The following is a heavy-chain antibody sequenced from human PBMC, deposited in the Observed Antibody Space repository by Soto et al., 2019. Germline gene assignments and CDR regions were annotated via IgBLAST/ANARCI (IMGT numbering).Heavy chain of an antibody. D-gene: IGHD3-16*02. J-gene: IGHJ5*02. CDR3: TTGYDYIWGSYHMTINNWFDP. Sequence: GGSLRLSCAASGFTFSNAWMSWVRQAPGKGLEWVGRIKSKTDGGTTDYAAPVKGRFTISRDDSKNTLYLQMNSLKTEDTAVYYCTTGYDYIWGSYHMTINNWFDPWGQGTLVTVSS. CDR2: IKSKTDGGTT. CDR1: GFTFSNAW. V-gene: IGHV3-15*01.